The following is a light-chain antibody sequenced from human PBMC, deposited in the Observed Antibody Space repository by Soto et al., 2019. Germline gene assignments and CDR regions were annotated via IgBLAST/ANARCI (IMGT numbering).Light chain of an antibody. CDR1: QSVTSS. V-gene: IGKV3-20*01. CDR3: QQYGSSRT. Sequence: EIVLTQSPATLSLSPGERATLSCRASQSVTSSLAWFQQKPGQAPRLLIYGASSRATGIPDRFSGSGSGTDFTLTISRLEPEDFAVYYCQQYGSSRTFGQGTKVDIK. CDR2: GAS. J-gene: IGKJ1*01.